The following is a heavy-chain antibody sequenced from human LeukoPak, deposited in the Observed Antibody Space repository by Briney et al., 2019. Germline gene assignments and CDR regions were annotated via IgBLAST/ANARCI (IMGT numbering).Heavy chain of an antibody. CDR3: ARERYSGSYSIAFDY. CDR2: ISYDGSNK. Sequence: GGSLRLSCAASGFTFSSYAMHWVRQAPGKGLEWVAVISYDGSNKYYADSVKGRFTISRDNSKNTLYLQMNSLRAEDTAVYYCARERYSGSYSIAFDYWGRGTLVTVSS. J-gene: IGHJ4*02. V-gene: IGHV3-30*04. D-gene: IGHD3-10*01. CDR1: GFTFSSYA.